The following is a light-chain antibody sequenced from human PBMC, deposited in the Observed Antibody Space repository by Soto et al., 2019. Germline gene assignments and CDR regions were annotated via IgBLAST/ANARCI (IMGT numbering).Light chain of an antibody. Sequence: QSALTQPASVSGSPGQSITISCTGTSSDVGGYNYVSWYQHPPGKAPKLMIYEVSNRPSGVSNRFSGSKSGNTASLTISGLQAEDEADYSCSSDTTSGTGVFGGGTTLNVL. CDR2: EVS. CDR3: SSDTTSGTGV. J-gene: IGLJ3*02. V-gene: IGLV2-14*01. CDR1: SSDVGGYNY.